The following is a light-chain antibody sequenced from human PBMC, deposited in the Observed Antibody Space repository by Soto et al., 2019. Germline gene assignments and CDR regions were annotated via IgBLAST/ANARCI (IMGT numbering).Light chain of an antibody. CDR2: DVS. CDR3: HSYTSSSTYV. J-gene: IGLJ1*01. CDR1: SSDDGGYNY. V-gene: IGLV2-14*01. Sequence: QSVLTQPASVSGSPGQSITISCTGTSSDDGGYNYVSWYQQHPGKAPKLMIYDVSNRPSVVSNRFSGSKSGNTASLTISGLQAEDEADYYCHSYTSSSTYVFGTRTKVTVL.